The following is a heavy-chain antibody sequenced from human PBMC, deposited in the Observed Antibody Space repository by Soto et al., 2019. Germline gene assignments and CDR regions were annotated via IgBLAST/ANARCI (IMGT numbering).Heavy chain of an antibody. CDR2: ISSSSSYI. V-gene: IGHV3-21*01. CDR1: GFTFSSYS. CDR3: ARDQRGFCSGGSCNSGYYYYGMDG. Sequence: GGSLRLSCAASGFTFSSYSMNWVRQAPGKGLEWVSSISSSSSYIYYADSVKGRFTISRDNAKNSLYLQMNSLRAEDTAVYYCARDQRGFCSGGSCNSGYYYYGMDGWGQGTTFTVAS. D-gene: IGHD2-15*01. J-gene: IGHJ6*02.